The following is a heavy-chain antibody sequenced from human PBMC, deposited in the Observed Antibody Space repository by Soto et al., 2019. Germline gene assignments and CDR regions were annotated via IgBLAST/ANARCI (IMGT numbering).Heavy chain of an antibody. Sequence: QVQLQESGPGLLRPSQTLSLTCTVSGGSITSSGYYWRWIRQHPGEGLEWIGFTSNSGSTSYNPSLKSRVTISVDTSSNQFSLNLKSVTAADTAVYYCARGGGSTKVDYWGQGTLVTV. CDR3: ARGGGSTKVDY. CDR2: TSNSGST. J-gene: IGHJ4*02. CDR1: GGSITSSGYY. V-gene: IGHV4-31*03. D-gene: IGHD2-2*01.